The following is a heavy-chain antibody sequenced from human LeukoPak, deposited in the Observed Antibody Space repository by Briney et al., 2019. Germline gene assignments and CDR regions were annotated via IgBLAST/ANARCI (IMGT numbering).Heavy chain of an antibody. V-gene: IGHV4-59*01. Sequence: SETLSLTCTVSGGSISSYYWSWIRQPPGKGLEWIGYIYYSGSTNYNPSLKSRVTISVDTSKNQFCLKLSSVAAADAAVYYCARIGITGTTHWFDPWGQGTLVTVSS. CDR3: ARIGITGTTHWFDP. CDR1: GGSISSYY. D-gene: IGHD1-20*01. CDR2: IYYSGST. J-gene: IGHJ5*02.